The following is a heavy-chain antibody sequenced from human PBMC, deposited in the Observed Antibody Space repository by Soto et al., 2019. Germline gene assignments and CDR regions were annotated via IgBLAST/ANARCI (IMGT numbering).Heavy chain of an antibody. J-gene: IGHJ4*02. D-gene: IGHD3-16*01. V-gene: IGHV1-2*02. CDR3: ARDPIRGGVPYFFDF. Sequence: ASVKVSCKASGYTFTDYFVHWVRLAPGQGLEWMGWVNPDTGVATFPQKFQGRVTVTRDASIDTDYMELTHLTSEDTGIYYCARDPIRGGVPYFFDFWGRGTQVTVSS. CDR2: VNPDTGVA. CDR1: GYTFTDYF.